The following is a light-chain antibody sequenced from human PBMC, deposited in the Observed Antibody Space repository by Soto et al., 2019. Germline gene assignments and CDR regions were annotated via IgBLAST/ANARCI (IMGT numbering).Light chain of an antibody. CDR2: DAT. CDR1: TGAVTSGHY. Sequence: QAVVTQEPSLTVSPGGTVTLTCGSSTGAVTSGHYPYWFQQKPGQAPRTLIYDATNKHSWTPARFSGSLLGGKAALTLSGAQPEDEADYYCLLYYGAAVVFGGGTKLTVL. J-gene: IGLJ2*01. V-gene: IGLV7-46*01. CDR3: LLYYGAAVV.